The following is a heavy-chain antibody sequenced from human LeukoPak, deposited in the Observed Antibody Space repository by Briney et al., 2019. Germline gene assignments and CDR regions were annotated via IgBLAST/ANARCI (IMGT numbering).Heavy chain of an antibody. J-gene: IGHJ1*01. D-gene: IGHD6-13*01. Sequence: GGSLRLSCAASGFTFSTFAMSWVRQAPGKGLEWVSAISGSGGSTYYADSVKGRFTISRDNSKNTLYMQMNSLRAEDTAVYSCAKTAGSSSWNQCFQHWGQGTLVTVSS. CDR2: ISGSGGST. CDR3: AKTAGSSSWNQCFQH. V-gene: IGHV3-23*01. CDR1: GFTFSTFA.